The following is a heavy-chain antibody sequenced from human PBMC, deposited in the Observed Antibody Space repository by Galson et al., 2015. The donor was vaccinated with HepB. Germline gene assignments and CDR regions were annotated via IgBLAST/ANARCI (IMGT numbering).Heavy chain of an antibody. CDR2: TYYRSKWYN. Sequence: CAISGDSVSSNSAAWNWIRQSPSRGLEWLGRTYYRSKWYNDYAVSEKSRITINPDTSKNQFSLQLNSVTPEDTAVYYCARDPLSVGSSWFDPWGQGTLVTVSS. V-gene: IGHV6-1*01. J-gene: IGHJ5*02. CDR3: ARDPLSVGSSWFDP. CDR1: GDSVSSNSAA. D-gene: IGHD3-10*01.